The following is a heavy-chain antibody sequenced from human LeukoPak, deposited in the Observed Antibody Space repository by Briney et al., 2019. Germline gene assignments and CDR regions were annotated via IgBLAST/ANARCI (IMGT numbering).Heavy chain of an antibody. J-gene: IGHJ4*02. V-gene: IGHV3-7*03. CDR1: GFTFSSYW. Sequence: GGSLRLSCAGSGFTFSSYWMNWVRQAPGKGLEWVANIKEDGTQKYYVDSVEGRFTISRDNAKNSLYLQMNSLRAEDTAVYYCAREIIQLPGYFDYWGQGTLVTVSS. CDR2: IKEDGTQK. CDR3: AREIIQLPGYFDY. D-gene: IGHD5-18*01.